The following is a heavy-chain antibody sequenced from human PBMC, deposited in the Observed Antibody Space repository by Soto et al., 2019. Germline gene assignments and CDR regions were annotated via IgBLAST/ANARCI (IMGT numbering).Heavy chain of an antibody. D-gene: IGHD3-10*01. J-gene: IGHJ4*02. V-gene: IGHV3-74*01. CDR3: AGDLVSGSGSLGH. CDR2: IRGDGGDT. CDR1: GFTFSSYW. Sequence: GGSLRLSCAASGFTFSSYWMHWVRQAPGKGLVWVSRIRGDGGDTNYADSVRGRFTISRDNAKNTLYLQMNSLRAEDTAVCYCAGDLVSGSGSLGHWGQGTLVTVSS.